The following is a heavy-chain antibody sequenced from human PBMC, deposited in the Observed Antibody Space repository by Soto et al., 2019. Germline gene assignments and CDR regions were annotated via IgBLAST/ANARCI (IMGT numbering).Heavy chain of an antibody. V-gene: IGHV3-11*01. D-gene: IGHD4-4*01. CDR1: GFTFSDYY. CDR2: ITATGKSK. CDR3: VKVKDRVNQALLQHISVDP. J-gene: IGHJ5*02. Sequence: GSLLLTGSVSGFTFSDYYMGWVRQAPVKGLEWVSLITATGKSKFYTDSVKGRFTISRDNARDSLYLDMSGLRAEDAAAYYCVKVKDRVNQALLQHISVDPWGPGTLVTVYS.